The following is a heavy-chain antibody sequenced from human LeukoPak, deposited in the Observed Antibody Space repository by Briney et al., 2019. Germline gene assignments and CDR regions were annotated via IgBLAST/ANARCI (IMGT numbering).Heavy chain of an antibody. CDR3: AKDYCGGSCYSDY. Sequence: GGSLRLSCAASGFTFSSYGMHWVRQAPGKGLVWVAVISYDGSNKYYADSVKGRFTISRDNSKNTLYLQMNSLRAEDTAVYYCAKDYCGGSCYSDYWGQGTLVTVSS. CDR1: GFTFSSYG. V-gene: IGHV3-30*18. J-gene: IGHJ4*02. D-gene: IGHD2-15*01. CDR2: ISYDGSNK.